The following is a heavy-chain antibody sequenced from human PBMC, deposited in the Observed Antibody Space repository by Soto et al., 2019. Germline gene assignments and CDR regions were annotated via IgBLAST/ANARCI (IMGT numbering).Heavy chain of an antibody. CDR2: ISNSGSTT. V-gene: IGHV3-11*01. Sequence: QVQLVESGGGLAKPGGSLRLSCAASGFTFSHYFMTWIRQAPGKGLEWVSPISNSGSTTYYADSVKGRFTISRDNDKASLSLQMNSLSAEDTAVYYCVREKYCSGGRCYSDYWGQGTLVTVSS. CDR3: VREKYCSGGRCYSDY. J-gene: IGHJ4*02. CDR1: GFTFSHYF. D-gene: IGHD2-15*01.